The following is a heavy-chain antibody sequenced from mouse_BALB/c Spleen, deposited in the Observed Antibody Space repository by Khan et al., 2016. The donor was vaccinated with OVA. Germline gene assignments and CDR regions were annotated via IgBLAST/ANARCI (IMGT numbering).Heavy chain of an antibody. CDR3: ARWFDGYSSLYAMDC. V-gene: IGHV2-6*02. D-gene: IGHD2-3*01. Sequence: QVQLQQSGPGLVAPSQSLSITCTVSGFSLTSYGVHWVRQPPGKGLEWLVVIWSDGSTNYNSVLKSRLSISKDNSKSQVFLKMNSLQTDDTAIYYCARWFDGYSSLYAMDCWGQGTSVTVSS. CDR2: IWSDGST. CDR1: GFSLTSYG. J-gene: IGHJ4*01.